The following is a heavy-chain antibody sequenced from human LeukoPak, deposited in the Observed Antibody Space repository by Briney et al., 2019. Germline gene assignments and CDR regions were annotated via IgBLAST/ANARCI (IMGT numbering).Heavy chain of an antibody. CDR3: ARVVAYCDKACSSGS. Sequence: SETLSLTCTVSGASISNYYWNWVRQSPGKGLEWIGYVYDSGSTNYNPSLKSRVTISVDTSKNQFSLQLSSVSAARTAVCYCARVVAYCDKACSSGSWGEGTLVTVSS. CDR2: VYDSGST. D-gene: IGHD2-21*01. V-gene: IGHV4-59*01. J-gene: IGHJ4*02. CDR1: GASISNYY.